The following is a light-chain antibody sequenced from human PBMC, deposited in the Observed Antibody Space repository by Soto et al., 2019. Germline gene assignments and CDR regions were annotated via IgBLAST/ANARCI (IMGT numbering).Light chain of an antibody. CDR3: QLSQQRSDWPPIS. J-gene: IGKJ5*01. CDR2: DAS. CDR1: QRVSNS. Sequence: DTLLTQSPATLSLSPGARVTLSCRATQRVSNSLAWYQQKSGQAPRLLIYDASVRATGIPARFSGSGSGTDFTLTISSLEPEDFAVYYCQLSQQRSDWPPISFGQGTRLEIK. V-gene: IGKV3-11*01.